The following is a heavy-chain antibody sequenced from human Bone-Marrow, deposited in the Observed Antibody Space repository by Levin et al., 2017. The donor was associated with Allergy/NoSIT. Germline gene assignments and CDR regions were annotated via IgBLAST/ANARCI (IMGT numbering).Heavy chain of an antibody. V-gene: IGHV3-30*18. CDR3: AKDVKGTDWYGWIDN. Sequence: PGGSLRLSCAASGFTFSNCAMHWVRQAPDKGLEWVAVISKDGSTESYADSVKGRFTISRDNSKNTMDLQMNSLRVEDTALYYCAKDVKGTDWYGWIDNWGQGTLVIVSS. D-gene: IGHD6-19*01. J-gene: IGHJ4*02. CDR1: GFTFSNCA. CDR2: ISKDGSTE.